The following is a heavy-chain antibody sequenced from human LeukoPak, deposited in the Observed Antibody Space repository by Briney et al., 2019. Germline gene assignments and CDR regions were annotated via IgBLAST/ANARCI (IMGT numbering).Heavy chain of an antibody. V-gene: IGHV1-69*05. D-gene: IGHD3-10*02. Sequence: ASVKVSCKASGGTFSSYAISWVRQAPGQGVEWMGRIIPIFGTANYAQKFQGRVTITTDESTSTAYMELRSLRSEDTAVYYCARELPPVRGKRVAFDIWGQGTMVTVSS. CDR2: IIPIFGTA. CDR3: ARELPPVRGKRVAFDI. CDR1: GGTFSSYA. J-gene: IGHJ3*02.